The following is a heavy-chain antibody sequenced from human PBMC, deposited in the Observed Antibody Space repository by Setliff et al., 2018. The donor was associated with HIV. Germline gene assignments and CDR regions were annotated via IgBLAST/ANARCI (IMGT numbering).Heavy chain of an antibody. Sequence: ASVKVSCKISGYTLTELSIHWVGQAPGKGLEWMANFDPEDGETFYAQKFQGRLTMTEDTSTDTAYMELSSLRSDDTAMYYCATDLGYSSTWYSESFQHWGQGTVVTVS. J-gene: IGHJ1*01. CDR3: ATDLGYSSTWYSESFQH. CDR2: FDPEDGET. D-gene: IGHD6-13*01. CDR1: GYTLTELS. V-gene: IGHV1-24*01.